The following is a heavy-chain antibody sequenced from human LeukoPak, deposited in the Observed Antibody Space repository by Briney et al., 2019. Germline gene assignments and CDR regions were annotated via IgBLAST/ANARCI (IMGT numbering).Heavy chain of an antibody. J-gene: IGHJ3*02. V-gene: IGHV3-21*01. Sequence: GGSLRLSCAASGFTVSSNYMSWVRQAPGKGLEWVSAITSSGDYMYYADSVKGRFTISRDNAKNSMYLQMKTLGAEDTAVYFCARETVYGDSDFFDIWGQGTMVTVSS. D-gene: IGHD4-17*01. CDR1: GFTVSSNY. CDR3: ARETVYGDSDFFDI. CDR2: ITSSGDYM.